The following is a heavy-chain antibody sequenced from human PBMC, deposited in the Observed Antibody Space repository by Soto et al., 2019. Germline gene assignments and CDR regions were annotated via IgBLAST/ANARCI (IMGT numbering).Heavy chain of an antibody. CDR1: GYTFTSYG. D-gene: IGHD2-2*01. CDR2: ISAYNGNT. Sequence: ASVKVSCKASGYTFTSYGISWVRQAPGQGLEWMGWISAYNGNTNYAQKLQGRVTMTTDTSTSTAYMELRSLRSDDTAVYYWAREQGVRKIKPLSRPPVDNIVVVPAAISRWNDYWGQGTLVTVSS. CDR3: AREQGVRKIKPLSRPPVDNIVVVPAAISRWNDY. V-gene: IGHV1-18*01. J-gene: IGHJ4*02.